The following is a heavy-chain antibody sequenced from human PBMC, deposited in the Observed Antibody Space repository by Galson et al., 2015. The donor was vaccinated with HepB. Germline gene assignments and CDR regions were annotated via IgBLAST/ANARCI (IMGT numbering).Heavy chain of an antibody. D-gene: IGHD6-19*01. V-gene: IGHV3-33*01. CDR3: ARDQGEQWLVPATYYYYGMDV. CDR2: IWYDGSNK. CDR1: GFTFSSYG. J-gene: IGHJ6*02. Sequence: SLRLSCAASGFTFSSYGMHWVRQAPGKGLEWVAVIWYDGSNKYYADSVKGRFTISRDNSKNTLYLQMNSLRAEDTAVYYCARDQGEQWLVPATYYYYGMDVWGQGTTVTVSS.